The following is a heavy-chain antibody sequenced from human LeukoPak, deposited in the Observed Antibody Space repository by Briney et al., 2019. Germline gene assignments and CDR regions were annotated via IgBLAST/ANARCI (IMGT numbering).Heavy chain of an antibody. CDR3: ANWGGSGSYYNSYYYYGMDV. D-gene: IGHD3-10*01. CDR1: GFTFSSYA. Sequence: GGSLRLSCAASGFTFSSYAMSWVRQAPGKGLEWVSAISGSGGSTYYADSVKGRFTISRDNSKNTLYLQMNSLRAEDTAVYYCANWGGSGSYYNSYYYYGMDVWGQGTTVTVSS. CDR2: ISGSGGST. J-gene: IGHJ6*02. V-gene: IGHV3-23*01.